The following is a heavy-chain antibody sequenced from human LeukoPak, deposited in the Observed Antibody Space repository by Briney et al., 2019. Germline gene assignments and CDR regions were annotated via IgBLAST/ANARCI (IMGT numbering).Heavy chain of an antibody. V-gene: IGHV4-59*01. D-gene: IGHD1-26*01. J-gene: IGHJ2*01. CDR2: IYYSGST. Sequence: KASETLSLTCTVSGGSISNYYGNWIRQPPGKGLEWIGNIYYSGSTNYNPSLKSRVTISVDTSKTQFSLKLSSLTAADTAVYYCARRGANSGSYSHFDLWGRGTLVTVSS. CDR1: GGSISNYY. CDR3: ARRGANSGSYSHFDL.